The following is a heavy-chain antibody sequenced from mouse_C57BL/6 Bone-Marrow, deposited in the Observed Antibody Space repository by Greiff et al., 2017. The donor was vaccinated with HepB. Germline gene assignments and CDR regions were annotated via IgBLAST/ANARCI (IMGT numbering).Heavy chain of an antibody. V-gene: IGHV1-82*01. CDR3: ARDELRY. CDR1: GYAFSSSW. Sequence: QVQLQQSGPELVKPGASVKISCKASGYAFSSSWMNWVKQRPGKGLEWLGRIYPGDGDTNYNGKFKGKATLTADKSSSTAYMQLSSLTSEDSAVYFCARDELRYWGQGTTLTVSS. CDR2: IYPGDGDT. J-gene: IGHJ2*01.